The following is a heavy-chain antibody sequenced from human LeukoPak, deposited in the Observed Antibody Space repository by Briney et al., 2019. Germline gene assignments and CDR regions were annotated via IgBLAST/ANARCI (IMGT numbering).Heavy chain of an antibody. CDR1: GYTLTSYY. D-gene: IGHD6-19*01. V-gene: IGHV1-18*01. J-gene: IGHJ4*02. Sequence: GASVKVSCKASGYTLTSYYITWVRQAPGQGLEWMGCISAYNGNTNYAQKLQGRVTMTTDTSTSTAYMELRSLRSDDTAVYYCARGDAVAGVFDYWGQGTLVTVSS. CDR2: ISAYNGNT. CDR3: ARGDAVAGVFDY.